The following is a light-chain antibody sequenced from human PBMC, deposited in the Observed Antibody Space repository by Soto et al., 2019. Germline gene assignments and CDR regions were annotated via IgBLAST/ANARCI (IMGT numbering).Light chain of an antibody. CDR2: EVT. CDR1: ISDFGGYNY. V-gene: IGLV2-14*01. CDR3: TSYTDTSVYV. Sequence: QSALTQPASVSGSPGQSISISCTGTISDFGGYNYVSWYQQHPGKTPKLLIYEVTNRPSGVSSRFSASKSGNTASLTISGIQADDEADYYCTSYTDTSVYVFGTRTKVTVL. J-gene: IGLJ1*01.